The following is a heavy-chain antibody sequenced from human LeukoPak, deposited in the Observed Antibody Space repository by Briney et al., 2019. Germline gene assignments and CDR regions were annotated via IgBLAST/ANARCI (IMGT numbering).Heavy chain of an antibody. V-gene: IGHV3-23*01. Sequence: PGGPLRLSCAASGFTSSSYAMSWVRQAPGKGLEWVSAISGSGGSTYYADSVKGRFTISRDISKNTLYLQMNSLRAEDTAVYYCAKAPPSSYYYYYGMDVWGQGTTVTVSS. D-gene: IGHD6-13*01. CDR2: ISGSGGST. CDR3: AKAPPSSYYYYYGMDV. J-gene: IGHJ6*02. CDR1: GFTSSSYA.